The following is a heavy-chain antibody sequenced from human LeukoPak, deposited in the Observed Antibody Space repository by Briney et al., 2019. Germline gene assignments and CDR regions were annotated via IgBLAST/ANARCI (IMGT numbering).Heavy chain of an antibody. CDR1: GFTFSSYS. CDR3: ARDRHYGDAFDI. Sequence: GGSLRLSCAAPGFTFSSYSMNWVRQAPGKGLEWVSSISTSSSYIYYADSVKGRFTISRDNVKNSLYLQMNSLRAEDTAVYYCARDRHYGDAFDIWGQGTMVTVS. D-gene: IGHD4-17*01. CDR2: ISTSSSYI. J-gene: IGHJ3*02. V-gene: IGHV3-21*01.